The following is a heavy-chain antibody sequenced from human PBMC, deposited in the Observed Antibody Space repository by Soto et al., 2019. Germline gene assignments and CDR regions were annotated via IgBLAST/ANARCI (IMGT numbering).Heavy chain of an antibody. Sequence: SVKVSCKASGGTFSSYAISWVRQAPGQGLEWMGGIFPIFGTANYAQKFQGRVTITADESTSTAYMELSSLRSEDTAVYYCARDSTGGYCSGGSCYSHYYYGMDVWGQGTTVTVSS. CDR3: ARDSTGGYCSGGSCYSHYYYGMDV. J-gene: IGHJ6*02. D-gene: IGHD2-15*01. V-gene: IGHV1-69*13. CDR2: IFPIFGTA. CDR1: GGTFSSYA.